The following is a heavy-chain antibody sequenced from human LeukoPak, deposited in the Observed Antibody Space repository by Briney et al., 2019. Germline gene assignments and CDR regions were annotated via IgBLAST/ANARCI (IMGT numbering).Heavy chain of an antibody. CDR2: ISAYNGNT. CDR3: ARAIAVAGYYYYGMDV. J-gene: IGHJ6*02. V-gene: IGHV1-18*01. Sequence: ASVKVSCKASGYTFTSYGISWVRQAPGQGLEWMGWISAYNGNTNYAQKLQGRVTMTTDTSTSTAYTELRSLRSDDTAVYYCARAIAVAGYYYYGMDVWGQGTTVTVSS. D-gene: IGHD6-19*01. CDR1: GYTFTSYG.